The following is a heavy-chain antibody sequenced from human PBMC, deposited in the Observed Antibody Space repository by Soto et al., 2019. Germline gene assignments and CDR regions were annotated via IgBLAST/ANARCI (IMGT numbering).Heavy chain of an antibody. Sequence: QVQLVQSGTEVKKPGSSVNVSCQASGGPFNHYTIHWVRQAPGQGLEWMGRIIPLLCMSNYAQRFQGRVTFTADKSTTTVYMELRSLRSDDAAVYFCARAPTVTTQWFDPWGQGTLVTVSS. CDR3: ARAPTVTTQWFDP. CDR2: IIPLLCMS. V-gene: IGHV1-69*02. D-gene: IGHD4-17*01. J-gene: IGHJ5*02. CDR1: GGPFNHYT.